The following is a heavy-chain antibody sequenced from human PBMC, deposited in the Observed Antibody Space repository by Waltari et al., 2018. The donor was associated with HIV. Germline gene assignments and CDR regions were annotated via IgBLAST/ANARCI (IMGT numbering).Heavy chain of an antibody. CDR2: FDPEDDET. Sequence: QVQLVQSGAEVKKTGASVKVSCKVSGHTLSELSMHWLRQVPGKGLEWMGNFDPEDDETIYAQKFQGRVTMTEDTSSDTAYMELSSLTSGDTAVYYCATDFSGMVRAYSYYSLDVWGQGTTVTVSS. J-gene: IGHJ6*02. D-gene: IGHD3-10*01. V-gene: IGHV1-24*01. CDR3: ATDFSGMVRAYSYYSLDV. CDR1: GHTLSELS.